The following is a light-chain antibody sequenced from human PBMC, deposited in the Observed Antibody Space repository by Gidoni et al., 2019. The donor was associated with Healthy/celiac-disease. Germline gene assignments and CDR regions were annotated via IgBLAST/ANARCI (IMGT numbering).Light chain of an antibody. CDR1: SSDVGGYNY. Sequence: QSALTQPRPVSGSPGHSVTIPCTGTSSDVGGYNYVPWYQQHPGKAPNLMIYDVSKRPSGVPDRFSGSKSGNTASLTISGLQAEDEADYYCCSYAGSSHTVFGGGTKLTVL. V-gene: IGLV2-11*01. J-gene: IGLJ2*01. CDR2: DVS. CDR3: CSYAGSSHTV.